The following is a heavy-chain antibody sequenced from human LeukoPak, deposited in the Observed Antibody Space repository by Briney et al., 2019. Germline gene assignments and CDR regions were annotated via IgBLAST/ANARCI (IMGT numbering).Heavy chain of an antibody. CDR2: INYSGSI. D-gene: IGHD5-18*01. Sequence: SETLSLTFTVSGGSIGSYYWSWIRQPPGKGLEWIGYINYSGSITYNPSLKSRVTISLDMSKNQFSLKLNSVTAADTAVYYCARGGHSYGTCRLYFDYWGQGTLVTVSS. CDR1: GGSIGSYY. J-gene: IGHJ4*02. CDR3: ARGGHSYGTCRLYFDY. V-gene: IGHV4-59*01.